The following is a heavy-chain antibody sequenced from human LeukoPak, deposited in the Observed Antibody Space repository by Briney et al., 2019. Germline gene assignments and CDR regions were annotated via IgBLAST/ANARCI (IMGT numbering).Heavy chain of an antibody. CDR1: GYTFTTYD. D-gene: IGHD4-23*01. Sequence: ASVKVSCKASGYTFTTYDINWGRQSTGQGLKGRGWMNPNSGNAGYAQKLQGRVTMTRNTSISTTYMELSSMRSEDTAVYSCARGPNKSDGGNSGSAWFDPWGQGTLVTVSS. J-gene: IGHJ5*02. V-gene: IGHV1-8*01. CDR2: MNPNSGNA. CDR3: ARGPNKSDGGNSGSAWFDP.